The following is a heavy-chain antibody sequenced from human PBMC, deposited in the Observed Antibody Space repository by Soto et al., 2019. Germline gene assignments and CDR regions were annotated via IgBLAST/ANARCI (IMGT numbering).Heavy chain of an antibody. Sequence: SETLSLTCTVSGGSISNYYWSWIRQPPGKGLEWMGYIYYSGTTSYNPSLNSRVTMSVDTSKNQFSLKLNSVTAADTAVHYCARRAEFCSSTSCTPTRFDPWGQGTLVTVSS. CDR3: ARRAEFCSSTSCTPTRFDP. D-gene: IGHD2-2*01. CDR2: IYYSGTT. V-gene: IGHV4-59*01. J-gene: IGHJ5*02. CDR1: GGSISNYY.